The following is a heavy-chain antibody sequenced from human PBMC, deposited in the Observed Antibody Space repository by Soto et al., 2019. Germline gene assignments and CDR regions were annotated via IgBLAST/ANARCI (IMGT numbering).Heavy chain of an antibody. Sequence: QVQLVQSGAEVKEPGDSVRVSCEASGYTFTAYHIHWVRQAPGQGLEWMGWINPKFGDTTYAQDFQGRVSTTRDMSISTVYMELSRLTSDGTAIYYCARNMDYYYGRGSGNGHGVWGQGTTVTVFS. CDR2: INPKFGDT. CDR3: ARNMDYYYGRGSGNGHGV. CDR1: GYTFTAYH. J-gene: IGHJ6*02. D-gene: IGHD3-10*02. V-gene: IGHV1-2*02.